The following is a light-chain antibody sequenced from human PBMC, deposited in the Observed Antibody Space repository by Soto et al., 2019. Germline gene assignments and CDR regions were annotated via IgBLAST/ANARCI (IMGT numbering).Light chain of an antibody. J-gene: IGKJ4*01. V-gene: IGKV3-15*01. CDR2: GAS. CDR1: LSVSSD. Sequence: ERVMTQSPATLSVSHGERATHSCRASLSVSSDLAWYQHNPGQAPRLLIYGASTRATGIPVRFSGSGSGTEFTLTISSLQSEDFAVYYCQHYNNRPLTFGGGTKVDIK. CDR3: QHYNNRPLT.